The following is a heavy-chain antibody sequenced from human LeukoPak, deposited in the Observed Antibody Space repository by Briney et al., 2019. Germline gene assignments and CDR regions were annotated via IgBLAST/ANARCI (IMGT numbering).Heavy chain of an antibody. D-gene: IGHD6-13*01. CDR1: GFTFSSYA. V-gene: IGHV3-23*01. Sequence: GGSLGLSCAASGFTFSSYAMSWVRQAPGKGLEWVSAISGSGGSTYYADSVKGRFTISRDNSKNTLYLQMNSLRAEDTAVYYCAKVSSSWYNYYYYGMDVWGQGTTVTVSS. J-gene: IGHJ6*02. CDR3: AKVSSSWYNYYYYGMDV. CDR2: ISGSGGST.